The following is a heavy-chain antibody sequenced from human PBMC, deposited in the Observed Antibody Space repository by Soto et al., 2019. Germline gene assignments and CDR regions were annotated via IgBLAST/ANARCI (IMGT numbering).Heavy chain of an antibody. J-gene: IGHJ4*02. Sequence: QVQLVQSGAEVKKPGASVKVSCKASGYTFTSYDINWVRQATGQGLEWMGWMNPNSGNTGYAQKCQARXTXTXXTSISTAYMELSSLRSEDTAVYYRAKEYSSGWYGYWGQGTLVTVSS. D-gene: IGHD6-19*01. CDR1: GYTFTSYD. CDR3: AKEYSSGWYGY. CDR2: MNPNSGNT. V-gene: IGHV1-8*01.